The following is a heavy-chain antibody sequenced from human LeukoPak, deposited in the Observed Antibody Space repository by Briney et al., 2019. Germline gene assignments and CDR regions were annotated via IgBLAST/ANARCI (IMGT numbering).Heavy chain of an antibody. J-gene: IGHJ4*02. CDR1: GFTFSSYA. Sequence: GRSLRLSCAASGFTFSSYAMHWVRQAPGKGLEWVAVISYDGSNKYYADSVKGRFTISRDNSKNTLYLQMNSLRAEDTAVYYCARDLDSSGWYPDYWGQGTLVTVSS. CDR2: ISYDGSNK. V-gene: IGHV3-30-3*01. CDR3: ARDLDSSGWYPDY. D-gene: IGHD6-19*01.